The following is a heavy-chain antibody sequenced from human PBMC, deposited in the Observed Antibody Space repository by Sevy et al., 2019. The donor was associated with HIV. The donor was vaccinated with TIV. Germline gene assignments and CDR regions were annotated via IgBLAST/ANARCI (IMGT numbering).Heavy chain of an antibody. Sequence: SETLSLTCSVSGDTISSNSHYWDWIRQSPGKGLEWIGSIFYSGTTYYNPSLKSRLTISVDTSNNQFFLKLDSVTAADTAVYYCARHATPGLCMFVDTGGFDPWGQGTLVTVSS. D-gene: IGHD3-10*02. CDR1: GDTISSNSHY. CDR2: IFYSGTT. V-gene: IGHV4-39*01. J-gene: IGHJ5*02. CDR3: ARHATPGLCMFVDTGGFDP.